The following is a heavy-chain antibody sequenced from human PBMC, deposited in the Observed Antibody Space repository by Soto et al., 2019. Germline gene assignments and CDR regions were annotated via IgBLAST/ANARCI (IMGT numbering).Heavy chain of an antibody. CDR1: GYSFTSYW. CDR3: AGRDGYYYDSSGYYPDAFDI. D-gene: IGHD3-22*01. CDR2: IYPGDSDT. Sequence: PGESLKISCKGSGYSFTSYWIGWVRQMPGKGLEWMGIIYPGDSDTRYSPSFQGQVTISADKSISTAYLQWSSLKASDTAMYYCAGRDGYYYDSSGYYPDAFDIWGQGTMVTVSS. J-gene: IGHJ3*02. V-gene: IGHV5-51*01.